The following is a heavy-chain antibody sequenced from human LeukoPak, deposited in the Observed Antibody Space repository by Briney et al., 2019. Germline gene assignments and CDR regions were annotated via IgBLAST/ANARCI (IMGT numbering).Heavy chain of an antibody. Sequence: GGSLRLSCAASGFSFSSYSMNWVRQAPGKGPEWVSYISSSSSTKYYADSVKGRFTISRDNSKNTLYLQMNSLRPEDTAVYYCAKEGRGGFDIWGQGTMVTVSS. CDR3: AKEGRGGFDI. V-gene: IGHV3-48*01. D-gene: IGHD3-16*01. CDR2: ISSSSSTK. CDR1: GFSFSSYS. J-gene: IGHJ3*02.